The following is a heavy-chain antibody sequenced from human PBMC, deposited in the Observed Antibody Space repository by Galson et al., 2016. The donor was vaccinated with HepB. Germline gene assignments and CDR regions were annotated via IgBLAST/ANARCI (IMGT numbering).Heavy chain of an antibody. CDR3: ARGCRGGSCVDY. D-gene: IGHD2-15*01. CDR1: GFAFSNYS. Sequence: SLRLSCAPSGFAFSNYSMRWVRQAPGKGLQWVSSISIRSTYIYYADSVRGRFTISRDNAKNSLYLQMNSLRAEDTAVYYCARGCRGGSCVDYWGQGILVTVSS. J-gene: IGHJ4*02. CDR2: ISIRSTYI. V-gene: IGHV3-21*06.